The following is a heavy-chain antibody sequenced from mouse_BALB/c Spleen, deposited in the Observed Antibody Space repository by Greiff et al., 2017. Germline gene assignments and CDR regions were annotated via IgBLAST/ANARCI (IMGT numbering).Heavy chain of an antibody. CDR1: GYTFTSYW. CDR2: IYPGNSDT. D-gene: IGHD2-10*02. Sequence: VQLQQSGTVLARPGASVKMSCKASGYTFTSYWMHWVNQRPGQGLEWIGAIYPGNSDTSYNQKFKGKAKLTAVTSTSTAYMELSSLTNEDSAVYYCTRYGYGNYGYAMDYWGQGTSVTVSS. V-gene: IGHV1-5*01. CDR3: TRYGYGNYGYAMDY. J-gene: IGHJ4*01.